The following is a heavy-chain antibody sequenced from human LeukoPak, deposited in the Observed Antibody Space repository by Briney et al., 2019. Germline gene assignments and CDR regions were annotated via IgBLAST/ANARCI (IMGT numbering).Heavy chain of an antibody. CDR1: GGAFSSYA. V-gene: IGHV1-69*13. Sequence: ASVKVSCKASGGAFSSYAISWVRQAPGQGLEWMGGIIPIFGTANYAQKFQGRVTITADESTSTAYMELSSLRSEDTAVYYCARGSGWPGDWFDPWGQGTLVTVSS. CDR2: IIPIFGTA. D-gene: IGHD6-19*01. J-gene: IGHJ5*02. CDR3: ARGSGWPGDWFDP.